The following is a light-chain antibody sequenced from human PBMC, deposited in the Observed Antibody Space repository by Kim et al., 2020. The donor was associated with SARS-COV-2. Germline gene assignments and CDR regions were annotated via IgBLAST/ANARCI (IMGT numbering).Light chain of an antibody. CDR2: DAC. J-gene: IGKJ1*01. V-gene: IGKV3-20*01. CDR3: QQYGSLPWT. Sequence: FPGERATLSCSASPTVSSRLVNWYQQEHGQAPKLLIYDACRRATGVPDRFRGSGSGTDFTLTISRLEPEDFAVYHCQQYGSLPWTFGQGNKVDIK. CDR1: PTVSSRL.